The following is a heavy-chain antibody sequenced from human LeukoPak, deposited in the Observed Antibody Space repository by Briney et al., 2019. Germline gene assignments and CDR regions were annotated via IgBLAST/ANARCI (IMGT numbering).Heavy chain of an antibody. CDR2: IRGSGGST. CDR3: ARESSGWSFDY. V-gene: IGHV3-23*01. J-gene: IGHJ4*02. Sequence: PGRSLRLSCAAYGFTFSGYAMSWVRQAPGKGLEWVSAIRGSGGSTYYADSVKGRFTISRDNSKNTLYLQMNSLRAEDTAVYYCARESSGWSFDYWGQGTLVTVSS. D-gene: IGHD6-19*01. CDR1: GFTFSGYA.